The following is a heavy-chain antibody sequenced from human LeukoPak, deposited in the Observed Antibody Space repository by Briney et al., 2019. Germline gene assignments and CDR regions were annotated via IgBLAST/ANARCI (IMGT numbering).Heavy chain of an antibody. CDR3: ARGDSSSRRVFDY. CDR2: IYSGSST. V-gene: IGHV3-53*01. J-gene: IGHJ4*02. Sequence: PGGSLRLSCAASGFTVSSNYMSWVRQAPGKGLEWVSVIYSGSSTYYADSVKGRFTISRDNSKNTLYLQMNSLRAEDTAVYYCARGDSSSRRVFDYWGQGTLVTVSS. CDR1: GFTVSSNY. D-gene: IGHD6-13*01.